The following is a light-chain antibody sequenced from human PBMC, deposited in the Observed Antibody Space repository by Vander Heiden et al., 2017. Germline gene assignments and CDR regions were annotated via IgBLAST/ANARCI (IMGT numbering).Light chain of an antibody. J-gene: IGLJ1*01. CDR1: SSDVGGYNY. Sequence: QSALTQPASVSGSPGQSITISCTGTSSDVGGYNYVSWYQQHPGKAPKLMIYEVSNRPSGVSNRFSGSKSGNTASLTISGPQAEDEADYYCSSYTSSSTFGVFGTGTKVTVL. CDR3: SSYTSSSTFGV. CDR2: EVS. V-gene: IGLV2-14*01.